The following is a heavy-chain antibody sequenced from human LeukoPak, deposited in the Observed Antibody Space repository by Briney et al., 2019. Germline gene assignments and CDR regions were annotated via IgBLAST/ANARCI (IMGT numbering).Heavy chain of an antibody. CDR2: IIPILGIA. Sequence: SVKVSCKASGGTFSSYAISWVRQAPGQGLEWMGRIIPILGIANYAQKFQGRVTITADKSTSTAYMELSSLRSEDTAVYYCAGLSGYDPYYFDYWGQGTLVAVSS. D-gene: IGHD5-12*01. CDR3: AGLSGYDPYYFDY. V-gene: IGHV1-69*04. CDR1: GGTFSSYA. J-gene: IGHJ4*02.